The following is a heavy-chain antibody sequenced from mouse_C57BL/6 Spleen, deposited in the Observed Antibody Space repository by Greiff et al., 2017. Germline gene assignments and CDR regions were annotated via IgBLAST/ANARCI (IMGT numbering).Heavy chain of an antibody. D-gene: IGHD1-1*01. J-gene: IGHJ1*03. CDR3: ARHGSRRGYFDV. CDR1: GYTFTSYG. Sequence: VQLQQSGAELARPGASVKLSCKASGYTFTSYGISWVKQRTGQGLEWIGEIYPRSGNTYYNEKFKGKATLTADKSSSTAYMELRSLTSEDSAVYFCARHGSRRGYFDVWGTGTTVTVSS. V-gene: IGHV1-81*01. CDR2: IYPRSGNT.